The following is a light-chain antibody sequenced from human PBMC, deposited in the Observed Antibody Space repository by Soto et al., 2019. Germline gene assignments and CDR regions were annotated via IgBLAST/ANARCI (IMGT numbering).Light chain of an antibody. J-gene: IGLJ2*01. CDR2: RNN. CDR3: AAWDDSLSAVV. CDR1: SSNIGSNY. V-gene: IGLV1-47*01. Sequence: QSVLTQPPSASGTPGQRVTISCSGSSSNIGSNYVYWYQQLPGTAPKLLIYRNNQRPSGGPDRFSGSKSGTSASLAISGLRSEDEAEYYCAAWDDSLSAVVFGGGTKLTVL.